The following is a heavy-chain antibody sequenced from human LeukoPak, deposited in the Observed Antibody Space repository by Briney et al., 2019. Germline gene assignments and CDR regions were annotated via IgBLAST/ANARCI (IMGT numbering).Heavy chain of an antibody. D-gene: IGHD3-3*01. CDR2: IYTSGST. V-gene: IGHV4-4*07. CDR3: ARAQYYDFWSGYYKYYFDY. J-gene: IGHJ4*02. Sequence: SETLSLTCTVSGGSISSYYWSWIRQPPGKGLEWIGRIYTSGSTNYNPSLKSRVTMSVDTSKNQFSLKLSSVTAADTAVYYCARAQYYDFWSGYYKYYFDYWGQGTLVTVSS. CDR1: GGSISSYY.